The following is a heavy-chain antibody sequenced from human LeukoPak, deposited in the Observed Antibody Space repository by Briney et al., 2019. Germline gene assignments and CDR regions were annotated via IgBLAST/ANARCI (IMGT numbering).Heavy chain of an antibody. Sequence: PGGSLRLSCITSGFTFGDHAMTWVRQAPGKGLEWVGFIRSIGYGETTEYAPSVKGRFTISRDNYNSIAYLQMNSLNTEDTGIYYCARGPIQLWLHNGMDVWGPGTTVIVSS. CDR2: IRSIGYGETT. V-gene: IGHV3-49*04. CDR1: GFTFGDHA. D-gene: IGHD1-1*01. CDR3: ARGPIQLWLHNGMDV. J-gene: IGHJ6*02.